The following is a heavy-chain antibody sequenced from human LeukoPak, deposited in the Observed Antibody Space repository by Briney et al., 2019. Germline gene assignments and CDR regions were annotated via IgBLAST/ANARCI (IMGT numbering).Heavy chain of an antibody. CDR1: GFTFSSYA. CDR2: ISGSGGYT. V-gene: IGHV3-23*01. Sequence: GGSLRLSCAASGFTFSSYAMSWVRQAPGKGLEWVSAISGSGGYTYYADSVQGRFTISRDNSKSTLCLQMNSLRAEDTAVYYCAKQLGYCSDGSCYFPYWGQGTLVTVSS. CDR3: AKQLGYCSDGSCYFPY. D-gene: IGHD2-15*01. J-gene: IGHJ4*02.